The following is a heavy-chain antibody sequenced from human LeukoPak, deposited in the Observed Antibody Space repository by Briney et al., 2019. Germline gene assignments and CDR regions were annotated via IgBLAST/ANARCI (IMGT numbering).Heavy chain of an antibody. CDR1: GFTFSSCW. J-gene: IGHJ4*02. Sequence: GGSLRLSCAASGFTFSSCWMSWVRQAPGKGLEWVANIKQDGSEKYYVDSVKGRFTISRDNAKNSLYLQMNSLRAEDTAVYYCARADYVWGSYLIFDYWGQGTLVTVSS. D-gene: IGHD3-16*02. V-gene: IGHV3-7*04. CDR3: ARADYVWGSYLIFDY. CDR2: IKQDGSEK.